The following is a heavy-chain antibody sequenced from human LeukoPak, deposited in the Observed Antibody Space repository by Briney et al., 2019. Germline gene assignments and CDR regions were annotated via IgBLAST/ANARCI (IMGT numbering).Heavy chain of an antibody. J-gene: IGHJ4*02. Sequence: GGSLRLSCAASGFTFSSYAMSWVRQAPGKGLEWVSAISGSGGSTYYADSVKGRFTISRDDSKNTLYLQMNSLRAEDTAVYYCAKINSGYYYSDYWGQGTLVTVSS. V-gene: IGHV3-23*01. CDR3: AKINSGYYYSDY. D-gene: IGHD3-22*01. CDR2: ISGSGGST. CDR1: GFTFSSYA.